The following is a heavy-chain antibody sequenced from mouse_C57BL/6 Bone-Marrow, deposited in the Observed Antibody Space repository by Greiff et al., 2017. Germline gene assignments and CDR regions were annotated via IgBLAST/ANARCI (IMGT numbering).Heavy chain of an antibody. CDR2: IDPENGDT. D-gene: IGHD1-1*01. J-gene: IGHJ2*01. CDR1: GFNIKDDY. Sequence: VQLQQSGAELVRPGASVKLSCTASGFNIKDDYMHWVKQRPEQGLEWIGWIDPENGDTEYASKFQGKATITADTSSNTAYLQLSSLTSEDTAVYYCTHDPDYYGSSPFDYWGQGTTLTVSS. V-gene: IGHV14-4*01. CDR3: THDPDYYGSSPFDY.